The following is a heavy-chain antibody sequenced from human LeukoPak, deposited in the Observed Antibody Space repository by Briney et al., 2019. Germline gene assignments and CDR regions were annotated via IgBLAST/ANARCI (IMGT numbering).Heavy chain of an antibody. CDR2: IYGGGTT. CDR1: GFTVSNNY. V-gene: IGHV3-53*01. Sequence: PGGSLRLSCAASGFTVSNNYMSWVRQAPGKGLEWVSLIYGGGTTYYADSVKGRFTISSDSSKNTLYLQMNSLRAEDTAVYYCARAPNCGDYGGQWGRGTLVTVSS. CDR3: ARAPNCGDYGGQ. J-gene: IGHJ4*02. D-gene: IGHD4-23*01.